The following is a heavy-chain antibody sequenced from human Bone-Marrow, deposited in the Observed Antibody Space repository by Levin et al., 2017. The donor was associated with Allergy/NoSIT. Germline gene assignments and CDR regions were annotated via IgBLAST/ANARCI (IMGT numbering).Heavy chain of an antibody. CDR3: ARTADFDWLNFAY. Sequence: GESLKISCQASGYTFSTFFMHWLRQAPGQRLEWVGWINPNSGGTNYAQKFQGRVSMTRDTSISTAFMYLTSLTSDDTAVYYCARTADFDWLNFAYWGQGSLVTVSS. CDR1: GYTFSTFF. CDR2: INPNSGGT. D-gene: IGHD3-9*01. V-gene: IGHV1-2*02. J-gene: IGHJ4*02.